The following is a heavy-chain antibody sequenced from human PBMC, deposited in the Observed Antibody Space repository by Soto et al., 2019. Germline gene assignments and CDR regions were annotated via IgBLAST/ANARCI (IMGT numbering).Heavy chain of an antibody. V-gene: IGHV4-30-4*01. CDR3: ARVYGGDYYYDYDMDV. CDR2: IFDTGNT. Sequence: QVQLQESGPGLVKPSQTLSLTCTVSGGSVSSGDYYWNWIRQPPGKGLGWIGYIFDTGNTQYNPSPKSRISISVDTSNNLYSLTLTSVTAADTAVYFCARVYGGDYYYDYDMDVWGQGTTVIVSS. D-gene: IGHD4-17*01. J-gene: IGHJ6*02. CDR1: GGSVSSGDYY.